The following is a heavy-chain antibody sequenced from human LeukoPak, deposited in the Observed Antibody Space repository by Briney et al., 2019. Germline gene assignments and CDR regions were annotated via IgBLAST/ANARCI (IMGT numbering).Heavy chain of an antibody. CDR2: IKQDGSEK. J-gene: IGHJ3*02. D-gene: IGHD6-6*01. CDR3: ARHIPVLGTMAARPGFDI. Sequence: AGGSLRLSCAASGFTFSSYWMSWVRQAPGKGLEWVANIKQDGSEKYYVDSVKGRFTISRDNAKNSLYLQMNSLRAEDTAVYYCARHIPVLGTMAARPGFDIWGHGTMVTVSS. CDR1: GFTFSSYW. V-gene: IGHV3-7*01.